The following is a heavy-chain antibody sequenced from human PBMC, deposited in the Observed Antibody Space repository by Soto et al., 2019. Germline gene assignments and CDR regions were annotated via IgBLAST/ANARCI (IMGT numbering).Heavy chain of an antibody. D-gene: IGHD2-2*01. Sequence: ASVKVSCKASGYTFTAYHIHWVRLAPGQGLEWMAWISPNNGDSKYAQKFQDRVTVTRDTSISTAYMEMSRLRYDDTALYYCTRDVGYCSGTSCHNYFALDVCGQGTTVTV. V-gene: IGHV1-2*02. CDR3: TRDVGYCSGTSCHNYFALDV. J-gene: IGHJ6*02. CDR2: ISPNNGDS. CDR1: GYTFTAYH.